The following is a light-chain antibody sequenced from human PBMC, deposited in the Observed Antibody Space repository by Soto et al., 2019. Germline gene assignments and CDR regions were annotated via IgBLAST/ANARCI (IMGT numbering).Light chain of an antibody. CDR1: QSVSSN. CDR3: QHYAGSPWT. CDR2: GAS. V-gene: IGKV3-15*01. Sequence: EIVMTQSPATLSVSPGERATLSCRASQSVSSNLAWYQQKPGQAPRLLIYGASTRATGIPARFSGSGSGTDFALTISRLEPEDFAVYYCQHYAGSPWTFGQGTKVEIK. J-gene: IGKJ1*01.